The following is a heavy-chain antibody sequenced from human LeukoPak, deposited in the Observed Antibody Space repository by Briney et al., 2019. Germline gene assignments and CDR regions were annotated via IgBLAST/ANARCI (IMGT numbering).Heavy chain of an antibody. CDR1: GGSISSYY. CDR3: ARDGVATRGTIPGNYFDY. CDR2: IYYNGST. V-gene: IGHV4-59*07. Sequence: SDTMSLTCTVSGGSISSYYWSWIRQPPGKGLEWIGYIYYNGSTNYNPSVKSRVTISVEKSMNSCTLKLSSGTAADTAVYYCARDGVATRGTIPGNYFDYWGQGTLVTVSS. D-gene: IGHD5-12*01. J-gene: IGHJ4*02.